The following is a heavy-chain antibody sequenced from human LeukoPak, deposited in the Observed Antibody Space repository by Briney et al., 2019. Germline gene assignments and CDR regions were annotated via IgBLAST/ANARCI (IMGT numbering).Heavy chain of an antibody. CDR3: AKPIAARYFDY. J-gene: IGHJ4*02. D-gene: IGHD6-13*01. CDR2: ISGSGGST. Sequence: LTGGSLRLSCAASGFTFSSYAMSWVRQAPGKGLEWVSAISGSGGSTYYADSVKGRFTTSRDNSKNTLYLQMNSLRAEDTAVYYCAKPIAARYFDYWGQGTLVTVSS. CDR1: GFTFSSYA. V-gene: IGHV3-23*01.